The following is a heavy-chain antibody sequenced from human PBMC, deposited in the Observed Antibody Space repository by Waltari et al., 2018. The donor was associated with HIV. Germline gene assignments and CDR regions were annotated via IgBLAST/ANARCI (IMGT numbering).Heavy chain of an antibody. D-gene: IGHD3-22*01. CDR2: IYPDDTT. J-gene: IGHJ5*02. CDR1: NFSISAKH. Sequence: EVLLAESGGRFIQPGGSLGLSCTASNFSISAKHVTWIRQAPGGALEWVAVIYPDDTTHYADSESGRFTISRAKSRTTVFLLMNSLFVDDTATYFCATGVRYYGPWGQGTRVTVSS. V-gene: IGHV3-53*01. CDR3: ATGVRYYGP.